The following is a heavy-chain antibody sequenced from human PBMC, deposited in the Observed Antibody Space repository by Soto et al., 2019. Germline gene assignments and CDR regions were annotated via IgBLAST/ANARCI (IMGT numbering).Heavy chain of an antibody. Sequence: QVQLRESGPGLVKPSETLSLTSTVSGASVSSGSYYWTWIRQPPGKGLEWIGCIYYSGSTNYNPSLMSRVIMSVDTSKNQFSRKLSSVTATDTAVYYCARGRYYFDSSTYGPFFDSWVQGALVTVSS. CDR3: ARGRYYFDSSTYGPFFDS. CDR1: GASVSSGSYY. D-gene: IGHD3-22*01. J-gene: IGHJ4*02. CDR2: IYYSGST. V-gene: IGHV4-61*01.